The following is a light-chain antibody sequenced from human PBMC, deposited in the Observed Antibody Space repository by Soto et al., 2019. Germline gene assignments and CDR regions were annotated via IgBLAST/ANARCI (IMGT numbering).Light chain of an antibody. J-gene: IGKJ1*01. CDR1: QGIRSF. V-gene: IGKV1-9*01. CDR2: AAS. CDR3: QQLNSYPRT. Sequence: DIQLNQSPSFLSASVGDRVTITCRASQGIRSFLAWYQQKPGKAPKLLIYAASTLQSGVPSRFSGSGSGTEFALTISSLQPEDFATYYCQQLNSYPRTFGQGTKVEIK.